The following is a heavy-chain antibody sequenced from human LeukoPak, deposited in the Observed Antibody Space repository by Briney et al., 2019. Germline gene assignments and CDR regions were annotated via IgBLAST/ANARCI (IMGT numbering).Heavy chain of an antibody. CDR1: GYTFNSYA. CDR3: ARESPSGSYDY. V-gene: IGHV1-3*01. J-gene: IGHJ4*02. D-gene: IGHD1-26*01. CDR2: INAGNGNT. Sequence: ASVKGSCKASGYTFNSYAMHWVRQAPGQRLEWMGWINAGNGNTKYSQKFQGRVTITRDTSASTAYMELSSLRSEDTAVYYCARESPSGSYDYWGQGTLVTVSS.